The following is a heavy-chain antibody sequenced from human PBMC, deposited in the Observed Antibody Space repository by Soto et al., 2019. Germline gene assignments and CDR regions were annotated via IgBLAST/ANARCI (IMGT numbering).Heavy chain of an antibody. CDR3: AKDLSSWSGFGLGH. J-gene: IGHJ4*02. V-gene: IGHV3-23*01. CDR2: NGGNGDAT. D-gene: IGHD3-3*01. CDR1: GFSFSTYA. Sequence: PGGSLRLSCAGSGFSFSTYAMSWVRQAPGKGLEWISVNGGNGDATYYADSVKGRFTISRDNSKSTLYLQMSSLRAEDTAVYYCAKDLSSWSGFGLGHRGQGTLVTVSS.